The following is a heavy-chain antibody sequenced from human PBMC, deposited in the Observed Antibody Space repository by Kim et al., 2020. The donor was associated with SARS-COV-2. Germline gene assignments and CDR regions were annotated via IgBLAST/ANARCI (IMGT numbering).Heavy chain of an antibody. Sequence: SETLSLTCAVYGGSFSGYYWSWIRQPPGKGLEWIGEINHSGSTNYNPSLKSRVTISVDTSKNQFSLKLSSVTAADTAVYYCARGTRKDCSGGSCYRSNYYYYGMDVWGQGTTVTVSS. J-gene: IGHJ6*02. CDR1: GGSFSGYY. D-gene: IGHD2-15*01. CDR2: INHSGST. V-gene: IGHV4-34*01. CDR3: ARGTRKDCSGGSCYRSNYYYYGMDV.